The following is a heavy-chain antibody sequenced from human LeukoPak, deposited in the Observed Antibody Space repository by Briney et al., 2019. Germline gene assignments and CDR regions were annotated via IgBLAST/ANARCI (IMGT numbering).Heavy chain of an antibody. Sequence: GGSLRLSCAASGFNFNAYSMNWVRQTPGKGLEWVSSISASSRYIYYADSVKGRFTISRDNAKNSLFLQMNSLRPEDTAVYYCARDREYTDYLYNWFDPWGQGTLVTVSS. V-gene: IGHV3-21*01. CDR2: ISASSRYI. CDR1: GFNFNAYS. CDR3: ARDREYTDYLYNWFDP. D-gene: IGHD4-11*01. J-gene: IGHJ5*02.